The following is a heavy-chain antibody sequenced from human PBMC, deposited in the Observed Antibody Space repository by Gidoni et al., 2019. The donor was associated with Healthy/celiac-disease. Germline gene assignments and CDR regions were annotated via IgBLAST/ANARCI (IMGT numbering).Heavy chain of an antibody. CDR3: AREEAVAGFWLDY. CDR2: IWYDGSNK. D-gene: IGHD6-19*01. V-gene: IGHV3-33*01. J-gene: IGHJ4*02. CDR1: GFPFSSYG. Sequence: QVQLVESGGGVVQPGRSLRLSCAAAGFPFSSYGMHWVRQAPGKGLEWVAVIWYDGSNKYYADSVKGRFTISRDNSKNTLYLQMNSLRAEDTAVYYCAREEAVAGFWLDYWGQGTLVTVSS.